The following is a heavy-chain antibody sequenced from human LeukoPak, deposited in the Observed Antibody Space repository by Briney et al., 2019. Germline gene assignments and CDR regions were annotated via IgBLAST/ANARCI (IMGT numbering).Heavy chain of an antibody. J-gene: IGHJ5*02. CDR3: ARHGTLWYSWFDP. Sequence: SETLSLTCTVSGGSISSSSYYWGWIRQPPGTGLEWIGSIYYSGSTYYNPSLKSRVTISVDTSKNQFSLKLSSVTAADTAVYYCARHGTLWYSWFDPWGQGTLVTVSS. CDR1: GGSISSSSYY. V-gene: IGHV4-39*01. D-gene: IGHD2-21*01. CDR2: IYYSGST.